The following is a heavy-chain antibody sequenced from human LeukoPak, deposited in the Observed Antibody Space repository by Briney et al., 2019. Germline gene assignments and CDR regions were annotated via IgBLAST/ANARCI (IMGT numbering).Heavy chain of an antibody. D-gene: IGHD2-2*02. CDR3: ARDGMADSSSTSCYTRRDYYYYYMDV. CDR1: GFTFSSYW. CDR2: IKQDGSEK. J-gene: IGHJ6*03. Sequence: GGSLRLSCAASGFTFSSYWMSWVRQAPGKGLEWVANIKQDGSEKYYVDSVKGRFTISRDNAKNSLYLQMNSLRAEDTAVYYCARDGMADSSSTSCYTRRDYYYYYMDVWGKGTTVTVSS. V-gene: IGHV3-7*01.